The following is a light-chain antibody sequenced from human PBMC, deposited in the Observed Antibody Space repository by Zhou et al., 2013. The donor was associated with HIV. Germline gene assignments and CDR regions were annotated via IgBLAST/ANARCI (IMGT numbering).Light chain of an antibody. Sequence: DIQMTQSPSTLSASVGDRVTITCRASQSISSWLAWYQQKPGKAPKRLIYAASSLQSGVPSRFSGSGSGTEFTLTVSSLQPEDFATYYCLQHNSYPLTFGPGTKVDIK. CDR1: QSISSW. CDR3: LQHNSYPLT. V-gene: IGKV1-5*01. CDR2: AAS. J-gene: IGKJ3*01.